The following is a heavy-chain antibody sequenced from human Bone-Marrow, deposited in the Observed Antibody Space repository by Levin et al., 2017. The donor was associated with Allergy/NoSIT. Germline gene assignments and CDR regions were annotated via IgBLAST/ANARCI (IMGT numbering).Heavy chain of an antibody. CDR1: GFTLTEYY. CDR3: AGSEEGPFDP. J-gene: IGHJ5*02. CDR2: ISSSDTI. Sequence: GGSLRLSCAASGFTLTEYYMSWIRLAPGKGLEWISYISSSDTIFYADSVRGRFTVSWDNAQQSLSLQMNSLRADDTAVYYCAGSEEGPFDPWSQGTLVTVSS. V-gene: IGHV3-11*01.